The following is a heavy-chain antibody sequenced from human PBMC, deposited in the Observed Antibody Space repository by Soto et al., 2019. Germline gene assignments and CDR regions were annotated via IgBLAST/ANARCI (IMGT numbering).Heavy chain of an antibody. Sequence: QITLKTSAPTLVKPTQTLTLTCSFSGFSLNTTRLGVGWTRQPPGKALEWLALIYWDDGKPYRTSLKSRLTITKDTSKTPVVVTMTNIDPVDTGTYYCAHGACRSDWHGGQGTLVTVSS. J-gene: IGHJ4*02. D-gene: IGHD1-1*01. V-gene: IGHV2-5*02. CDR1: GFSLNTTRLG. CDR2: IYWDDGK. CDR3: AHGACRSDWH.